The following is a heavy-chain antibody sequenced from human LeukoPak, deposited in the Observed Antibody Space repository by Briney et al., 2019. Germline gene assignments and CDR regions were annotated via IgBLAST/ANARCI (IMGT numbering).Heavy chain of an antibody. Sequence: GESLRISCKASGYKFSSWWIGWVRQMPGKVLEWMGIIYPDDSDTRYSPSFLGQVTISADKTLSTAYLQWRSLKASDSAIYYCARQVGLATRLDHWGQGTLLTVSS. CDR1: GYKFSSWW. J-gene: IGHJ4*02. CDR2: IYPDDSDT. CDR3: ARQVGLATRLDH. D-gene: IGHD1-26*01. V-gene: IGHV5-51*01.